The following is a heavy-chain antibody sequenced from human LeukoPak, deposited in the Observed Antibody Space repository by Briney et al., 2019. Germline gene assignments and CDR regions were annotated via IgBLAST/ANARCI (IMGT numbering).Heavy chain of an antibody. J-gene: IGHJ4*02. CDR1: GYRFTSFG. D-gene: IGHD3-10*01. V-gene: IGHV1-18*01. Sequence: GASVKVSCKASGYRFTSFGISWVRQAPGQGLEWMGWISAYNGNTNYAQKLQGRVTMTTDTSTSTAYMELRSLRSDDTAVDYCARDGRFGELSDYWGQGTLVTVSS. CDR3: ARDGRFGELSDY. CDR2: ISAYNGNT.